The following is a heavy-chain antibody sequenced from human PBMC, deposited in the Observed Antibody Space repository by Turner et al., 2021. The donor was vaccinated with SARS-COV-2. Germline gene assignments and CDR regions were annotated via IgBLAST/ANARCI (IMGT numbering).Heavy chain of an antibody. D-gene: IGHD2-21*01. CDR1: GGNFKNYG. CDR3: FDY. J-gene: IGHJ4*02. Sequence: QVQLVQSGAEVKKPGSSVKVSCTASGGNFKNYGFNWVRQAPGQGLEWMGRIIPVLDTSEYEQKFQGRVTIIADKSTYYCAIEVIMRGNGYGDQTYYFDYWGQGTLVIVSS. V-gene: IGHV1-69*08. CDR2: IIPVLDTS.